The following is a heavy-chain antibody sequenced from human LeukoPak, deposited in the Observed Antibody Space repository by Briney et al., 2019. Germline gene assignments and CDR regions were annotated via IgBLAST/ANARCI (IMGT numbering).Heavy chain of an antibody. D-gene: IGHD2-2*02. CDR1: GGSISSGGYY. CDR2: IYYSGST. Sequence: PSETLSLTCTVSGGSISSGGYYWSWIRQHPGKGLEWIGYIYYSGSTYYNPSLKSRVTISVDTSKNQFSLKLSSVTAADTAVYYCARSIVVVPAAIFYWGQGTLVTVSS. CDR3: ARSIVVVPAAIFY. V-gene: IGHV4-31*03. J-gene: IGHJ4*02.